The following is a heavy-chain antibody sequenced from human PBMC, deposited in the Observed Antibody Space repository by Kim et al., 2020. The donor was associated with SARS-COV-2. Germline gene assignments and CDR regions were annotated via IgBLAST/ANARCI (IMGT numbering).Heavy chain of an antibody. D-gene: IGHD1-26*01. Sequence: GGSLRLSCAASGFTFSSYAMHWVRQAPGKGLEWVAVISYDGSNKYYADSVKGRFTISRDNSKNTLYLQMNSLRAEDTAVYYCARDLSGSPDYWGQGTLVTVSS. CDR3: ARDLSGSPDY. V-gene: IGHV3-30*04. CDR2: ISYDGSNK. CDR1: GFTFSSYA. J-gene: IGHJ4*02.